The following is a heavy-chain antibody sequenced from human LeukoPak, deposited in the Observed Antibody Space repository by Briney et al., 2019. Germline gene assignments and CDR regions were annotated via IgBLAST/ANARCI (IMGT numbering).Heavy chain of an antibody. V-gene: IGHV3-23*01. CDR3: AKAGAVVVVAAKYFDY. D-gene: IGHD2-15*01. CDR1: GFTFSGSA. Sequence: GGSLRLSCAASGFTFSGSAMHWVRQAPGKGLEWVSAISGSGDSTYYADSVKGRFTISRDNSKNTLYLQMNSLRAEDTAVYYCAKAGAVVVVAAKYFDYWGQGTLVTVSS. CDR2: ISGSGDST. J-gene: IGHJ4*02.